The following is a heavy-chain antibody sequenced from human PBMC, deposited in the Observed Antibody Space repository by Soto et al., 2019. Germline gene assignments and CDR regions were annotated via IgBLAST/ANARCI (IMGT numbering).Heavy chain of an antibody. CDR3: AKRGDNSGWTSPES. J-gene: IGHJ5*02. CDR1: GFTFSNYA. Sequence: EVQLLESGGGLVQPGGSLRLSCAASGFTFSNYAMSWVRQAPGKGLEWVSTIYGSGASTYYADSVKGRFTISRDNSKNTLHLQMNSLRAEDTALYYCAKRGDNSGWTSPESWGQGSLVTVSS. V-gene: IGHV3-23*01. CDR2: IYGSGAST. D-gene: IGHD3-22*01.